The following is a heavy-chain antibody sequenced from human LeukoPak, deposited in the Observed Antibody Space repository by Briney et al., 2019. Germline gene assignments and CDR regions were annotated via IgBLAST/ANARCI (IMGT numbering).Heavy chain of an antibody. J-gene: IGHJ4*02. V-gene: IGHV1-2*04. CDR1: GYTFTGYY. D-gene: IGHD3-16*01. CDR2: INPNSGGT. CDR3: AREGGTQAGAFDY. Sequence: ASVKVSCKASGYTFTGYYMHWVRQAPGQGLEWMGWINPNSGGTNYAQKFQGWVTMTRDTSISTAYMELSRLRSDDTAVYYCAREGGTQAGAFDYWGQGTLVTVSS.